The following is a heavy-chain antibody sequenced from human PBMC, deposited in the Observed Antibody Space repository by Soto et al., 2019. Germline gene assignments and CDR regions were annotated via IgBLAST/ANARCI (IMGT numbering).Heavy chain of an antibody. CDR2: ISAYNGNT. J-gene: IGHJ5*02. CDR1: GYTFTSYG. V-gene: IGHV1-18*01. Sequence: ASVKVSCKASGYTFTSYGISWVRQAPGQGLEWMGWISAYNGNTNYAQKLQGRVTMTTDTSTSTAYMELRSLRSDDTAVYYCARDSPLLIAIGWSDPWGQGTLVTVSS. D-gene: IGHD2-21*01. CDR3: ARDSPLLIAIGWSDP.